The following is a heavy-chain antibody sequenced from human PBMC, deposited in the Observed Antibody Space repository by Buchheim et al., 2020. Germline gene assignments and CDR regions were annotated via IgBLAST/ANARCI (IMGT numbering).Heavy chain of an antibody. CDR2: ISYDGSNK. Sequence: QVQLVESGGGVVRPGRSLRLSCAASGFTFSSYGMHWVRQAPGKGLEWVAVISYDGSNKYYADSVKGRFTISRDNSKNTLYLQMNSLRAEDTAVYYCAKGLGYSYGFRYYYGMDVWGQGTT. V-gene: IGHV3-30*18. J-gene: IGHJ6*02. D-gene: IGHD5-18*01. CDR3: AKGLGYSYGFRYYYGMDV. CDR1: GFTFSSYG.